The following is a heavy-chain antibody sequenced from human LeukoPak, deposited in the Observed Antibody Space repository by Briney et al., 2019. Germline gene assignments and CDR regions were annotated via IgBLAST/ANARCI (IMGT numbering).Heavy chain of an antibody. J-gene: IGHJ4*02. V-gene: IGHV3-66*01. CDR2: IYSGGNT. CDR3: ARETYCTNGVCHNTTRYFDY. CDR1: GGSFSDYY. Sequence: ETLSLTCAVFGGSFSDYYWNWIRQAPGKGLEWVSVIYSGGNTYYADSVKGRFTISRDNSQNTVYLQMNSLRVKDTAVYYCARETYCTNGVCHNTTRYFDYWGQGTLVTVSS. D-gene: IGHD2-8*01.